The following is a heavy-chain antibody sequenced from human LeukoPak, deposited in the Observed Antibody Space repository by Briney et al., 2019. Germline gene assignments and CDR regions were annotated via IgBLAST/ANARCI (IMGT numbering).Heavy chain of an antibody. J-gene: IGHJ6*04. Sequence: GRSLRLSCAASGFSFSSYGMHWVRQAPGKGLEWVAVISYDGSNKYYAGPVKGRFTISRDNSKNTLYLQMNSLRAEDTAVYYCAKTPRKDYYYGMDVWGKGTTVTVSS. CDR1: GFSFSSYG. V-gene: IGHV3-30*18. CDR3: AKTPRKDYYYGMDV. CDR2: ISYDGSNK.